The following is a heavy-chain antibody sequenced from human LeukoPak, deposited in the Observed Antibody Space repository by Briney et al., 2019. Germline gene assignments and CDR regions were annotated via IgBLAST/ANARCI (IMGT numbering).Heavy chain of an antibody. CDR3: ASTYSSAGACDY. J-gene: IGHJ4*02. CDR1: GFTFSNYA. CDR2: ISYEGRNT. Sequence: GWSLRPSCAASGFTFSNYAMHWVRQAAGKGLASVAFISYEGRNTYYADCVNGRFTISRDNSKIPLYLQMNSVRAEDTAVYYCASTYSSAGACDYWGQGTLVTVSS. V-gene: IGHV3-30*14. D-gene: IGHD6-19*01.